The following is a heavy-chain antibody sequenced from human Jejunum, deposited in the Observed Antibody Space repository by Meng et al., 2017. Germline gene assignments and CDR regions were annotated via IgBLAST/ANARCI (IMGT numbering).Heavy chain of an antibody. Sequence: GESLKISCAASGFTFNSYPIHWVRQAPGKGLEWVAVISYDGSTQYYADSVKGRFTISRDNSKNTVFLQMNSLRAEDTAVYHCARAPNGPALAGLSWFDPWGQGTLVTVSS. CDR1: GFTFNSYP. CDR2: ISYDGSTQ. J-gene: IGHJ5*02. CDR3: ARAPNGPALAGLSWFDP. D-gene: IGHD6-19*01. V-gene: IGHV3-30*04.